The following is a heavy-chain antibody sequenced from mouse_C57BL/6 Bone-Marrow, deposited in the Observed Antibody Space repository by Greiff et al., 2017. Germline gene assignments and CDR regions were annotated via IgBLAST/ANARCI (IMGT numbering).Heavy chain of an antibody. V-gene: IGHV2-2*01. CDR2: IWRGGST. D-gene: IGHD1-1*01. Sequence: VKLMESGPGLVQPSQSLSISCTVSGFTLTSYGVHWVRQSPGKGLEWMGAIWRGGSTDYNAAFISRLSISKDKSKSQVFFKMNSLQADDTAIYYCARKRYCGSSYDFDVWGTGTTVTVSS. CDR1: GFTLTSYG. J-gene: IGHJ1*03. CDR3: ARKRYCGSSYDFDV.